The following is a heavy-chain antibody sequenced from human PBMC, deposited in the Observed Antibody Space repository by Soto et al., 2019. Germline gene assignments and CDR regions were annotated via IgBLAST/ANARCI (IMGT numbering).Heavy chain of an antibody. CDR2: ISAYNGNT. CDR3: ARAPSTYYDFWSADYTGRGFDY. J-gene: IGHJ4*02. CDR1: GYTFTSYG. Sequence: QVQLVQSGAEVKKPGASVKVSCKASGYTFTSYGISWVRQAPGQGLEWMGWISAYNGNTNYAQKLQGRVTMTTDTSTSTAYMELRSVRSDGTAVYYCARAPSTYYDFWSADYTGRGFDYWGQGTLVSVSS. D-gene: IGHD3-3*01. V-gene: IGHV1-18*01.